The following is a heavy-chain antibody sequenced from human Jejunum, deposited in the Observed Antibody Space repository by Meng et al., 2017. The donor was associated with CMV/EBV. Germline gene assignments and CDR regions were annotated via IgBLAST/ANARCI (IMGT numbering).Heavy chain of an antibody. CDR1: GLRVSDNY. V-gene: IGHV3-53*01. CDR2: LYTGGSA. CDR3: AREQMGAWSGYFDY. Sequence: AGLRVSDNYMVWVRQVAGKGLQWVSTLYTGGSAHYAPSVEGRFTISKDNSNNMVYLQMNSLGAEDTAVYYCAREQMGAWSGYFDYWGQGVLVTVSS. D-gene: IGHD3-3*01. J-gene: IGHJ4*02.